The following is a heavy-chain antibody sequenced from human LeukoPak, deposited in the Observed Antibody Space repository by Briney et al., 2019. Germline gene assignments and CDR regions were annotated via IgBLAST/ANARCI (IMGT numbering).Heavy chain of an antibody. V-gene: IGHV1-18*01. D-gene: IGHD1-1*01. CDR2: ISAYNGNT. CDR3: ARLSTGGPDDRTFDY. CDR1: GYTFTSYG. J-gene: IGHJ4*02. Sequence: GASVRVSCKASGYTFTSYGISWVRQAPGQGLEWMGWISAYNGNTNYAQKLQGRVTMTTDTSTSTAYMELRSLRSDDTAVYYCARLSTGGPDDRTFDYWGQGTLVTVSS.